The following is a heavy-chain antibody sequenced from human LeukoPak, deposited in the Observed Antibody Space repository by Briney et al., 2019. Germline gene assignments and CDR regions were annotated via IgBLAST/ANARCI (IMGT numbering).Heavy chain of an antibody. V-gene: IGHV3-43*02. J-gene: IGHJ4*02. CDR1: GFTFDDYA. CDR2: INENGDIA. Sequence: GGSLRLSCAASGFTFDDYAMHWVRQGPGKSLEWVSLINENGDIAYYGDSVRGRFTVSRGNTKNSLYLQMNSLTTEDTALYYCAKARWEPNFDYWGQGTLVTVSS. D-gene: IGHD1-26*01. CDR3: AKARWEPNFDY.